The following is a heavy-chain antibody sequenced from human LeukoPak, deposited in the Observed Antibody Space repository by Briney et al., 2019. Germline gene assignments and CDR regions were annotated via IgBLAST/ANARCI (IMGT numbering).Heavy chain of an antibody. CDR1: DDSISSYY. J-gene: IGHJ5*02. V-gene: IGHV4-59*08. Sequence: PSETLSLTCTVSDDSISSYYWIWIRQPPGKGLEWIGYIHHSGSANYNPSLKSRVTISVDTSKNQFSLKLSSVTAADTAVYYCARKAVAGPYNWFDPWGQGTLVTVSS. CDR3: ARKAVAGPYNWFDP. D-gene: IGHD6-19*01. CDR2: IHHSGSA.